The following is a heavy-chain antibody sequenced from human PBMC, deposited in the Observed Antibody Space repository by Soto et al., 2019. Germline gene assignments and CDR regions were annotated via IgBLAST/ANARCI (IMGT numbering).Heavy chain of an antibody. CDR3: ARLPLGRGGYSSSSLRFDP. CDR1: GGSISSSSYC. Sequence: SETLSLTCTVSGGSISSSSYCWGWIRQPPGKGLEWIGSIYYSGSTYYNPSLKSRVTISVDTSKNQFSLKLSSVSAADTAVYYCARLPLGRGGYSSSSLRFDPWGQGTLVTVSS. CDR2: IYYSGST. V-gene: IGHV4-39*01. D-gene: IGHD6-6*01. J-gene: IGHJ5*02.